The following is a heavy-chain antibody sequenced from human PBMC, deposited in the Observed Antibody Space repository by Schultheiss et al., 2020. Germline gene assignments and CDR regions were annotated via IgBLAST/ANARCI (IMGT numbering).Heavy chain of an antibody. D-gene: IGHD3-16*01. Sequence: GGSLRLSCAASGFTVSSNYMSWVRQAPGKGLEWVSVIYSGGSTYYADSVKGRFTISRDNAKNSLYLQMNSLRAEDTAVYYCARDEGAAVPYGMDVWGQGTTVTVYS. CDR2: IYSGGST. CDR1: GFTVSSNY. V-gene: IGHV3-53*01. J-gene: IGHJ6*02. CDR3: ARDEGAAVPYGMDV.